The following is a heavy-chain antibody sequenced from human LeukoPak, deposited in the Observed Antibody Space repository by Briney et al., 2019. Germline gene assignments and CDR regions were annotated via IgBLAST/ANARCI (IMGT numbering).Heavy chain of an antibody. CDR3: ALITMVRGVIQNWFDP. CDR2: IVPIFGTA. D-gene: IGHD3-10*01. CDR1: GGTFSSYA. Sequence: GSSVKVSXKASGGTFSSYAISWVRQAPGQGLEWMGGIVPIFGTANYAQKFQGRVTITADESTSTAYMELSSLRSEDTAVYYCALITMVRGVIQNWFDPWGQGTLVTVSS. J-gene: IGHJ5*02. V-gene: IGHV1-69*01.